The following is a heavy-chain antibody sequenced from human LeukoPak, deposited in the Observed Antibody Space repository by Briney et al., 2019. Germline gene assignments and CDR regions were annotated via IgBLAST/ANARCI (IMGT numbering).Heavy chain of an antibody. CDR2: ISGSSGYI. CDR1: GFTFSSYS. J-gene: IGHJ3*02. D-gene: IGHD2-2*01. V-gene: IGHV3-21*01. CDR3: ASPPGPVVPAAFDI. Sequence: GGSLRLSCAASGFTFSSYSMNWVRQAPGKGLEWVSSISGSSGYIYYADSVEGRFTISRDNAKNSLYLQMNSLRAEDTAVYYCASPPGPVVPAAFDIWGQGTMVTVSS.